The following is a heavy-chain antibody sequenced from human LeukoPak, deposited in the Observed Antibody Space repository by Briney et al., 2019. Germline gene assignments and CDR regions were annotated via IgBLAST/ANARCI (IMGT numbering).Heavy chain of an antibody. D-gene: IGHD2-2*03. J-gene: IGHJ4*02. CDR1: GDSISSSNYY. Sequence: SETLSLTCTVSGDSISSSNYYWGWIRQPPRRGLEWIGIIYFSGNTDYNPSLQSRVTISVDTSKNQFSLKLRSVTAADTAIYYCARHGYCSSTSCYPDYWGQGTLVTVSS. CDR2: IYFSGNT. V-gene: IGHV4-39*01. CDR3: ARHGYCSSTSCYPDY.